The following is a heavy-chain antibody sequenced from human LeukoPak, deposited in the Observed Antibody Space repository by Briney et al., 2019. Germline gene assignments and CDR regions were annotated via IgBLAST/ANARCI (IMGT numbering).Heavy chain of an antibody. CDR3: ARVESLGYCTGGSCYSGWFDP. D-gene: IGHD2-15*01. Sequence: SVKVSCKASGGIFSSYALSWVRQAPGQGLEWMGRIIPIFGTADYAQKFQDRVTITTDDSTSTAYMELSSLRSEDTAVYYCARVESLGYCTGGSCYSGWFDPWGQGTLVTVSS. CDR1: GGIFSSYA. V-gene: IGHV1-69*05. J-gene: IGHJ5*02. CDR2: IIPIFGTA.